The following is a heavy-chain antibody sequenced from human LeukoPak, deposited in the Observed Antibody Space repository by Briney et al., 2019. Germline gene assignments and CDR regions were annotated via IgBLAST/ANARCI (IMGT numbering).Heavy chain of an antibody. CDR3: AREVGYCSSTSCRGYYFDY. J-gene: IGHJ4*02. CDR2: ISSSGSTT. V-gene: IGHV3-48*03. D-gene: IGHD2-2*01. CDR1: GFTFSSYE. Sequence: PGGSLRLSCAASGFTFSSYEMNWVRQAPGKGLEWVSYISSSGSTTYYADSVKGRFTISRDNSKNTLFLQMNSLRADDTAVYYCAREVGYCSSTSCRGYYFDYWGQGTLVTVSS.